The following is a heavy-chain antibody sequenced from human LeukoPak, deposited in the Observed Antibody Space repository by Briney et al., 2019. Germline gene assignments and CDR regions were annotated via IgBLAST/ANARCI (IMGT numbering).Heavy chain of an antibody. J-gene: IGHJ4*02. CDR3: ARDPDYYDPGY. V-gene: IGHV4-4*07. CDR2: FYTSGNS. Sequence: SETLSLTCSVSGGSISTYYWSWIRQPAGKGLEWIGRFYTSGNSYYNPSLKSRVTMSLDTSKNQFSLKLSSVTAADTAVYFCARDPDYYDPGYWGQGTLVTVSS. D-gene: IGHD3-22*01. CDR1: GGSISTYY.